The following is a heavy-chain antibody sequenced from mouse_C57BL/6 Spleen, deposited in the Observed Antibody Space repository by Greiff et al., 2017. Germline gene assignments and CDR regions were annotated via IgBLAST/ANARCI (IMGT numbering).Heavy chain of an antibody. CDR1: GYAFSSYW. J-gene: IGHJ1*03. V-gene: IGHV1-80*01. CDR3: GRKNGYYLYWYFDV. D-gene: IGHD2-3*01. Sequence: VQVVESGAELVKPGASVKISCKASGYAFSSYWMNWVKQRPGKGLEWIGQIYPGDGDTNYNGKFKGKATLTADKSSSTAYMQLSSLTSEDSAVYFCGRKNGYYLYWYFDVWGTGTTVTVSS. CDR2: IYPGDGDT.